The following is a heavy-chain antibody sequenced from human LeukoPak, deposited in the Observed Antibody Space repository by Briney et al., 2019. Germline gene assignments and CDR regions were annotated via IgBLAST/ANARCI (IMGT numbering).Heavy chain of an antibody. D-gene: IGHD3-22*01. Sequence: AASVKVSCKASGGTFSSYAISWVRQAPGQGLEWMGGIIPIFGTANYAQKFQGRVTITADESTGTAYMELSSLRSEDTAVYYCARDHHIYYDSSGYYPNFDYWGQGTLVTVSS. V-gene: IGHV1-69*01. CDR2: IIPIFGTA. J-gene: IGHJ4*02. CDR1: GGTFSSYA. CDR3: ARDHHIYYDSSGYYPNFDY.